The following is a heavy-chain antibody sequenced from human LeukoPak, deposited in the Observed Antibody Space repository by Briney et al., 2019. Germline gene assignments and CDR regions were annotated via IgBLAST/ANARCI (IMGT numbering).Heavy chain of an antibody. D-gene: IGHD3-16*02. CDR3: ARYRYYYYYYMDV. V-gene: IGHV4-34*01. CDR1: GGSFSGYY. J-gene: IGHJ6*03. Sequence: SETLSLTCAVYGGSFSGYYWSWIRQPPGKGLEWIGEINHSGSTNYNPSLKSRVTISVDTSKDQFSLKLSSVTAADTAVYYCARYRYYYYYYMDVWGKGTTVTVYS. CDR2: INHSGST.